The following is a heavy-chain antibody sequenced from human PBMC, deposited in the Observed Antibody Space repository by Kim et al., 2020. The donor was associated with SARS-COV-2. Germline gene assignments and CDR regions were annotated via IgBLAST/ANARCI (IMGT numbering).Heavy chain of an antibody. CDR2: ISYDGSNK. J-gene: IGHJ6*02. Sequence: GGSLRLSCAASGFTFSSYGMHWVRQAPGKGLEWVAVISYDGSNKYYADSVKGRFTISRDNSKNTLYLQMNSLRAEDTAVYYCAKDTAGAYYYYYGMDVWGQGTTVTVSS. D-gene: IGHD6-19*01. V-gene: IGHV3-30*18. CDR3: AKDTAGAYYYYYGMDV. CDR1: GFTFSSYG.